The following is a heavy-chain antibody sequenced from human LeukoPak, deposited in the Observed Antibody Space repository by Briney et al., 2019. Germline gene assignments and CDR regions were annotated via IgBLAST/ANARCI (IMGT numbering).Heavy chain of an antibody. V-gene: IGHV3-73*01. CDR3: TVRPTDDDY. D-gene: IGHD4-17*01. CDR1: GFTFSGSA. J-gene: IGHJ4*02. CDR2: NRSKANNFAT. Sequence: GGSLRLSCAASGFTFSGSAMHWVRQASGKGLEWVGRNRSKANNFATAYAESVTGRFTISRDDSKNTAYLQMNSLKTEDTAVYYCTVRPTDDDYWGQGTLVTVSS.